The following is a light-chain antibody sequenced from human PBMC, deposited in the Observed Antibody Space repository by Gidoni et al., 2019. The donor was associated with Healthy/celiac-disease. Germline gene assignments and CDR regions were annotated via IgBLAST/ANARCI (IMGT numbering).Light chain of an antibody. CDR1: QSLLHSNGYNY. CDR2: LGS. Sequence: DIVMTRSPLSLPVTPGEPASISCRSSQSLLHSNGYNYLDWYLQKPGRSPPLLIYLGSTRASGVPDRFSGSGSGTDFTLKISRVEAEDVGVYYCMQALQTPPWTFGQGTKVEIK. V-gene: IGKV2-28*01. J-gene: IGKJ1*01. CDR3: MQALQTPPWT.